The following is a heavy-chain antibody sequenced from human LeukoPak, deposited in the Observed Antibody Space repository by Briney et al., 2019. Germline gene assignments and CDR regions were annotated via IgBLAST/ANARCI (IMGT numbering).Heavy chain of an antibody. Sequence: SETLSLTCTVSGYSISSGYYWGWIRQPPGKGLEWIGSIYHSGSTYYNPSLKSRVTISVGTSKNQFSLKLSSVTAADTAVYYCARVKQSQLFDPWGQGTLVTVSS. CDR1: GYSISSGYY. CDR2: IYHSGST. J-gene: IGHJ5*02. V-gene: IGHV4-38-2*02. D-gene: IGHD2-2*01. CDR3: ARVKQSQLFDP.